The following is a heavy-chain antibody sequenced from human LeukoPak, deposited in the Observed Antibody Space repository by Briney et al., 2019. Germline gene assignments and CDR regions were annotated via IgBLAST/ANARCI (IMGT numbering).Heavy chain of an antibody. CDR1: GFTVRSNY. D-gene: IGHD3-3*01. J-gene: IGHJ4*02. Sequence: GGSLRLSCAASGFTVRSNYMSWVRQAPGKGLEWVSVIYSGGSTYYADSVKGRFTISRDNSKNTLYLQMNSLRAEDTAVYYCARAATIFGEAFDYWGQGTLVTVSS. V-gene: IGHV3-66*01. CDR3: ARAATIFGEAFDY. CDR2: IYSGGST.